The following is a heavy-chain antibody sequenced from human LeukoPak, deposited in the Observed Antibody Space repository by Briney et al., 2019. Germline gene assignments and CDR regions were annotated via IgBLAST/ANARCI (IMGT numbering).Heavy chain of an antibody. CDR3: AGGATLGAFDI. V-gene: IGHV3-30*04. CDR2: ISYDGTIK. D-gene: IGHD1-26*01. Sequence: PGGSLRLSCAASGFIFKSYAMHWVRQAPGKGLEWVAVISYDGTIKYYADSVKGRFTISRDNAKNSLYLQMNSLRAEDTAVYYCAGGATLGAFDIWGQGTMVTVSS. CDR1: GFIFKSYA. J-gene: IGHJ3*02.